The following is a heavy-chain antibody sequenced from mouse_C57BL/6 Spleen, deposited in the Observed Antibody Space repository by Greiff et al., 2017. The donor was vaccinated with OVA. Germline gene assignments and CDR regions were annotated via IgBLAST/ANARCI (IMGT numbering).Heavy chain of an antibody. J-gene: IGHJ2*01. V-gene: IGHV1-80*01. Sequence: QVQLKESGAELVKPGASVKISCKASGYAFSSYWMNWVKQRPGKGLEWIGQIYPGDGDTNYNGKFKGKATLTADKSSSTAYMQLSSLTSEDSAVYFCARDYGSQYYFDYWGQGTTLTVSS. CDR3: ARDYGSQYYFDY. D-gene: IGHD1-1*01. CDR1: GYAFSSYW. CDR2: IYPGDGDT.